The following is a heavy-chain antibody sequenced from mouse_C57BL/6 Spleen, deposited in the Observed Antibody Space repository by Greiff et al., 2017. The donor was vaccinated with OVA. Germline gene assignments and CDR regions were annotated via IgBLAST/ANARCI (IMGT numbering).Heavy chain of an antibody. V-gene: IGHV3-6*01. CDR2: ISYDGSN. J-gene: IGHJ1*03. CDR1: GYSITSGYY. CDR3: ARAYDYHWYFDV. Sequence: VQLKESGPGLVKPSQSLSLTCSVTGYSITSGYYWNWIRQFPGNKLEWMGYISYDGSNNYNPSLKNRISITRDTSKNQFFLKLHSVTTEDTATYYCARAYDYHWYFDVWGTGTTVTVSS. D-gene: IGHD2-4*01.